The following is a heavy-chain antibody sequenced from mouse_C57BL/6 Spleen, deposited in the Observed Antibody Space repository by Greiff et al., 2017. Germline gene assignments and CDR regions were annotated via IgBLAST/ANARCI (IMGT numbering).Heavy chain of an antibody. V-gene: IGHV5-16*01. CDR3: ARAVKGYAMDY. CDR2: INYDGSST. CDR1: GFTFSDYY. J-gene: IGHJ4*01. Sequence: EVQVVESEGGLVQPGSSMKLSCTASGFTFSDYYMAWVRQVPEKGLEWVANINYDGSSTYYLDSLKSRFIISRDNAKNILYQQMSSLKSEDTATYYGARAVKGYAMDYWCQGTSVTVSS.